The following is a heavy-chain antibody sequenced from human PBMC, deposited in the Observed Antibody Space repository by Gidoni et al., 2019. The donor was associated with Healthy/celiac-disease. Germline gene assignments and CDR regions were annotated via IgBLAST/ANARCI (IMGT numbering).Heavy chain of an antibody. CDR2: MSGSGGNT. CDR3: AKGGGGGSHDY. J-gene: IGHJ4*02. CDR1: GFTFSSYA. D-gene: IGHD2-15*01. Sequence: EVQLLESGGGLVQPGGSLRLSCAATGFTFSSYAMSWVRQAPGKGLEWVSAMSGSGGNTYYADSVKGRFTISRDNSKNTLYLQMNSLRAEDTAVYYCAKGGGGGSHDYWGQGTLVTVSS. V-gene: IGHV3-23*01.